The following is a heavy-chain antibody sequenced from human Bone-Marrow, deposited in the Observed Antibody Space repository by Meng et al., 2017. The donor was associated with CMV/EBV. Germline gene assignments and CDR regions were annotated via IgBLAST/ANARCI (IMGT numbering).Heavy chain of an antibody. V-gene: IGHV3-48*04. CDR3: ARDYTYFDY. CDR1: GFTFSSYS. J-gene: IGHJ4*02. Sequence: GGSLRLSCAVSGFTFSSYSMNWVRQAPGKGLEWVSYISSSSSTIYYADSVKGRFTISRDNAKNSLYLQMNSLRAEDTAVYYCARDYTYFDYWGQGTLVTVSS. CDR2: ISSSSSTI.